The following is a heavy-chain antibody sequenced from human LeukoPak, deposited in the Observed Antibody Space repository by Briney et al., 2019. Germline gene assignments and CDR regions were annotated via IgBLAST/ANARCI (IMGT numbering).Heavy chain of an antibody. Sequence: ASVKVSCKASGYTFTGYYMHWVRQAPGQGLEWMGWINPNSGGTNYAQKFQGRVTMTRDTSISTAYMELSRLRSDDTAVYYCARDRYNYGPDAFDIWGQGTMVTVSS. V-gene: IGHV1-2*02. CDR2: INPNSGGT. CDR3: ARDRYNYGPDAFDI. CDR1: GYTFTGYY. D-gene: IGHD5-18*01. J-gene: IGHJ3*02.